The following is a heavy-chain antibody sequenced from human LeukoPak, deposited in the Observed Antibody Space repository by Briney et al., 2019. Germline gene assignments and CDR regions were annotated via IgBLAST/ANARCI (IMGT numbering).Heavy chain of an antibody. D-gene: IGHD1-7*01. CDR2: ISYDGSNK. CDR3: AKAAGTGTNWFDP. V-gene: IGHV3-30-3*01. Sequence: GGSLRFSCAASGFTFSSYAMHWVRQAPGKGLEWVAVISYDGSNKYYADSVKGRFTISRDNSKNTLYLQMNSLRAEDTAVYYCAKAAGTGTNWFDPWGQGTLVTVSS. J-gene: IGHJ5*02. CDR1: GFTFSSYA.